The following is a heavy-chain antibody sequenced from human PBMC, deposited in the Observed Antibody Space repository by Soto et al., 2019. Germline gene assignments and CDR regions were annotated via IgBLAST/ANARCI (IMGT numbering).Heavy chain of an antibody. J-gene: IGHJ4*02. CDR3: ARNWGIFDY. Sequence: PGGSLRLSCEASGFTFSTSAMSWVRQAPGKGLEWVSTISGSGGGKYYADSVNGRFTISGDNSKNTLFLQMISLRAEDTALYYCARNWGIFDYWGQGTLVTVSS. V-gene: IGHV3-23*01. D-gene: IGHD7-27*01. CDR2: ISGSGGGK. CDR1: GFTFSTSA.